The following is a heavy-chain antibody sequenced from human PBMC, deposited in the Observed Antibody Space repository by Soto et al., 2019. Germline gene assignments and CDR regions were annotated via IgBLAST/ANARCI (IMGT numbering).Heavy chain of an antibody. D-gene: IGHD6-13*01. V-gene: IGHV1-3*01. Sequence: ASVKVSCKASGYTFTSYAMHWVRQAPGQRLEWMGWINAGNGNTKYSQKFQGRVTITRDTSASTAYMELSSLRSEDTAVYYCARSAAGIRWWFDPWGQGTLVTAPQ. J-gene: IGHJ5*02. CDR2: INAGNGNT. CDR1: GYTFTSYA. CDR3: ARSAAGIRWWFDP.